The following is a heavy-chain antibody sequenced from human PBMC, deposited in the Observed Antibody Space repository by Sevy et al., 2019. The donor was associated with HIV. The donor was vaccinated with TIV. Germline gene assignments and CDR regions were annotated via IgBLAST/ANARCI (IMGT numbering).Heavy chain of an antibody. CDR1: GGSINSGGYY. J-gene: IGHJ4*01. D-gene: IGHD4-17*01. Sequence: SETLSLTCTVSGGSINSGGYYWSWIRQHPGKGLEWIGYIYYSGSTYYNPSLKSRVSISIDTSKNQFSLKLSSVTAADTAMYYCARGPTTVFDYWGHGTLVTVSS. V-gene: IGHV4-31*03. CDR2: IYYSGST. CDR3: ARGPTTVFDY.